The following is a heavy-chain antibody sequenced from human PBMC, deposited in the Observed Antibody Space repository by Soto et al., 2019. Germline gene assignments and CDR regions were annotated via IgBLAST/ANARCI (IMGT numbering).Heavy chain of an antibody. D-gene: IGHD2-15*01. CDR2: IYSSGST. J-gene: IGHJ4*02. CDR1: GGSISNYY. V-gene: IGHV4-59*08. CDR3: ATMGTPATGLYFFDY. Sequence: SETLSLTCTVSGGSISNYYWNWIRQSPGKGLEWIGYIYSSGSTHYNPSLQNRVTISIDTSKNQVSLKVNSVTAADTAVYYCATMGTPATGLYFFDYWGQGSLVTVSS.